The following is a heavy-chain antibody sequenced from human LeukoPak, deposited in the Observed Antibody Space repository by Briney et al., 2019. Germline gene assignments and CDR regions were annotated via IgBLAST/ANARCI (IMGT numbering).Heavy chain of an antibody. CDR2: IYYSGST. CDR1: GGSISSYY. V-gene: IGHV4-59*01. CDR3: ASGVNGQGSNPFDY. J-gene: IGHJ4*02. D-gene: IGHD3-16*01. Sequence: SETLSLTCTVSGGSISSYYWSWIRQPPGKGLEWIGYIYYSGSTNYNPSLKSRVTISVDTSKNQFSLKLSSVTAADTAVYYCASGVNGQGSNPFDYWGQGTLVTVSS.